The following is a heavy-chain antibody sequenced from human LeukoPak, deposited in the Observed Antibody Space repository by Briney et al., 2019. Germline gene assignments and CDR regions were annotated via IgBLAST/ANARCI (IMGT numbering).Heavy chain of an antibody. V-gene: IGHV1-2*02. CDR3: ARDGGFDY. CDR2: INPNSGGT. J-gene: IGHJ4*02. D-gene: IGHD3-16*01. Sequence: ASVKVSCKASGGTFSSYAISWVRQAPGQGLEWMGRINPNSGGTNYAQKFQGRVTMTRDTSISTAYMELSRLRSDDTAVYYCARDGGFDYWGQGTLVTVSS. CDR1: GGTFSSYA.